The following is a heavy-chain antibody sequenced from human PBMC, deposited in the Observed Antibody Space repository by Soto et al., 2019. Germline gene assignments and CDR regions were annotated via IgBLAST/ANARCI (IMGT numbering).Heavy chain of an antibody. J-gene: IGHJ4*02. CDR2: ISGYGGST. V-gene: IGHV3-23*01. CDR3: AKDATTYYYDRSGYLPGYYFDF. CDR1: GFTFSSYA. Sequence: EVQLLESGGGLVHPGGSLRVACAASGFTFSSYAMSWVRQAPGKGLEWVSAISGYGGSTYYADSVKGRFTISRDNSKNTLYLQMNSMGDEDTAVYYCAKDATTYYYDRSGYLPGYYFDFLGQGTLVTVSS. D-gene: IGHD3-22*01.